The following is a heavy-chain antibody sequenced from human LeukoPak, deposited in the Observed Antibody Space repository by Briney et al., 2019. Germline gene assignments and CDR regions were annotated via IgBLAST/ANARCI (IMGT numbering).Heavy chain of an antibody. Sequence: GASVKVSCKVSGYTLTELSMHWVRQAPGKGREWMGGVDPEDGETIYAQKFQGRVTMTEETSTDTAYRELRSLTSEDTAVYYCATERRDAYGDYALDYWGQGTLVPVSS. CDR1: GYTLTELS. V-gene: IGHV1-24*01. CDR2: VDPEDGET. D-gene: IGHD4-17*01. J-gene: IGHJ4*02. CDR3: ATERRDAYGDYALDY.